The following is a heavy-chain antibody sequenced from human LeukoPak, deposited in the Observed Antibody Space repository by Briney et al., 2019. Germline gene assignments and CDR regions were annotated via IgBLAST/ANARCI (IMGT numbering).Heavy chain of an antibody. Sequence: GASVKVSCKASGDTFSSCAISWVRQAPGQGLEWMGGIIPIFGTANYAQKFQGRVTITADESTSTAYMELSSLRSEDTAVYYCARGRMAGTYVFDYWGQGTLVTVSS. CDR1: GDTFSSCA. CDR3: ARGRMAGTYVFDY. CDR2: IIPIFGTA. D-gene: IGHD6-19*01. V-gene: IGHV1-69*13. J-gene: IGHJ4*02.